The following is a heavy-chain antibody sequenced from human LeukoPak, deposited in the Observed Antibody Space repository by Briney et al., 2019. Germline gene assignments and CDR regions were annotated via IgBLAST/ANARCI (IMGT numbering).Heavy chain of an antibody. Sequence: GESLRLSCAASGFTFSSYSMNWVRQAPGKGLEWVSSISSSSSYIYYADSVKGRFTISRDNAKNSLYLQMNSLRAEDTAVYYCARDESDSSGYLFDYWGQGTLVTVSS. V-gene: IGHV3-21*01. CDR2: ISSSSSYI. D-gene: IGHD3-22*01. CDR1: GFTFSSYS. J-gene: IGHJ4*02. CDR3: ARDESDSSGYLFDY.